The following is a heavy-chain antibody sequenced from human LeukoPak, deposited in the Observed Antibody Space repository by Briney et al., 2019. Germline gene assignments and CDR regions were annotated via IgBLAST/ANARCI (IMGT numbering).Heavy chain of an antibody. D-gene: IGHD4-23*01. V-gene: IGHV1-3*04. J-gene: IGHJ4*02. CDR1: GYSFTSYP. CDR3: ARGSFDGGNWALDY. Sequence: ASVKVSCKAFGYSFTSYPLHWVRQAPGQRPEWMGWILTGNGSTKYSEKFQGRVTMTRDTSTSTVYMELSSLRSEDTAVYYCARGSFDGGNWALDYWGQGTLVTVSS. CDR2: ILTGNGST.